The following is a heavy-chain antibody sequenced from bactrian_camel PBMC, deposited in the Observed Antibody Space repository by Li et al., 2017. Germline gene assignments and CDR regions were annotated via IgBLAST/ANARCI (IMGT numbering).Heavy chain of an antibody. Sequence: HVQLVESGGGSVQTGGSLRLSCAASGLLYDSYCMGWVRQAPGQHLQWVSSIYADGSRTDYHWSVKGRFTISRDNAKNTVYLQMNSVQSEDTALYYCATAFGGSWWADFGYWGQGTQVTVS. CDR2: IYADGSRT. V-gene: IGHV3-2*01. J-gene: IGHJ6*01. CDR3: ATAFGGSWWADFGY. CDR1: GLLYDSYC. D-gene: IGHD6*01.